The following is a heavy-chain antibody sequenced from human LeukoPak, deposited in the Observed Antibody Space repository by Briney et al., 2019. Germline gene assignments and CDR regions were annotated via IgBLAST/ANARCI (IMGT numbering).Heavy chain of an antibody. Sequence: SETLSLTCTVSGGSISSSSYYWGWIRQPPGKGLEWIGSSSYSGTTYYSPSLKSRVTISLDTSKNQFSLKLSSVTAADTAIYYCARDFSSSSTVYYYYYMDVWGKGTTVTVSS. D-gene: IGHD6-6*01. CDR3: ARDFSSSSTVYYYYYMDV. CDR1: GGSISSSSYY. CDR2: SSYSGTT. J-gene: IGHJ6*03. V-gene: IGHV4-39*07.